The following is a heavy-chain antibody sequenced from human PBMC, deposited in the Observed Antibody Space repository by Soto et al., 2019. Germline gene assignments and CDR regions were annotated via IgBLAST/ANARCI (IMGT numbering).Heavy chain of an antibody. CDR2: ISAYNGNT. J-gene: IGHJ6*02. Sequence: ASVKVSCKASGYTFTSYGISWVRQAPGQGLEWMGWISAYNGNTNYAQKLQGRVTMTTDTSTSTAYMELRSLRSDDTAVYYCARGPSYYDFWSGYYGYYYYGMDVWGQGTTVTVSS. V-gene: IGHV1-18*04. D-gene: IGHD3-3*01. CDR1: GYTFTSYG. CDR3: ARGPSYYDFWSGYYGYYYYGMDV.